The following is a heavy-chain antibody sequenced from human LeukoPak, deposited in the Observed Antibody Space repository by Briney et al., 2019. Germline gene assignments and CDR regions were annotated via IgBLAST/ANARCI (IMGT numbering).Heavy chain of an antibody. J-gene: IGHJ4*02. CDR1: GGSISSYY. CDR2: IYYSGST. CDR3: ARVGSSGYFDY. V-gene: IGHV4-59*01. Sequence: LSPTCTVSGGSISSYYWSWIRQPPGKGLEWIGYIYYSGSTNYNPSLKSRVTISVDTSKNQFSLKLSSVTAADTAVYYCARVGSSGYFDYWGQGTLVTVSS. D-gene: IGHD3-22*01.